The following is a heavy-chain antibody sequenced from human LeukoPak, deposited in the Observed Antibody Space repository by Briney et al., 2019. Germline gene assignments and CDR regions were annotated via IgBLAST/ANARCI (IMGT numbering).Heavy chain of an antibody. Sequence: KPSETLSLTCAVYGGSFSGYYWSWIRQPPGKGLEWIGEINHSGSTNYNPSLKSRVTISVDTSKNQFSLKVGSMTAADTAVYYCARAGGYGLIDYWGQGTMVTVSS. D-gene: IGHD5-18*01. CDR2: INHSGST. V-gene: IGHV4-34*01. CDR1: GGSFSGYY. CDR3: ARAGGYGLIDY. J-gene: IGHJ4*02.